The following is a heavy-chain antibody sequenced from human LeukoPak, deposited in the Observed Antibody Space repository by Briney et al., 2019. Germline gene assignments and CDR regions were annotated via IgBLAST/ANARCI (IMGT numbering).Heavy chain of an antibody. Sequence: GGSLRLSCAASGFTFSSYAMSWVRQAPRKGLEWVSAISGSGGSTYYADSVKGRFTISRDNSKNTLYLQMNSLRAEDTAVYYCANLPPSYIVGGWGQGTLVTVSS. CDR3: ANLPPSYIVGG. CDR2: ISGSGGST. CDR1: GFTFSSYA. J-gene: IGHJ1*01. D-gene: IGHD3-10*01. V-gene: IGHV3-23*01.